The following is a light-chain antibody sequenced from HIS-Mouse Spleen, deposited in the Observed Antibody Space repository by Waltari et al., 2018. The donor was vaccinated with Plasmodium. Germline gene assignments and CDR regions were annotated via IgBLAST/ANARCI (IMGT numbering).Light chain of an antibody. V-gene: IGLV3-10*01. J-gene: IGLJ2*01. CDR1: ALPKKY. CDR2: EDS. CDR3: YSTDSSGNHVV. Sequence: SYELTQPPSVSVSPGQTARNTCSGDALPKKYAYWYQQKSGQAPGLVIYEDSKRPSGIPERFSGSSSGTMATLTISGAQVEDEADYYCYSTDSSGNHVVFGGGTKLTVL.